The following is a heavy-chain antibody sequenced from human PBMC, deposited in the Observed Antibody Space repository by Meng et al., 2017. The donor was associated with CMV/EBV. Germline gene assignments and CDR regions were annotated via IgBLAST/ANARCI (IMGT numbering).Heavy chain of an antibody. D-gene: IGHD2-2*01. V-gene: IGHV5-51*01. Sequence: GESLKISCKGSGYSFTSYWIGWVRQMPGKGLEWMGIIYPGDSDTRYSPSFQGQVTISADKSISTGYLQWSSLKASDTAMYYCARLGGVPAAGVIYRGHWFDPWGQGTLVTVSS. CDR3: ARLGGVPAAGVIYRGHWFDP. J-gene: IGHJ5*02. CDR1: GYSFTSYW. CDR2: IYPGDSDT.